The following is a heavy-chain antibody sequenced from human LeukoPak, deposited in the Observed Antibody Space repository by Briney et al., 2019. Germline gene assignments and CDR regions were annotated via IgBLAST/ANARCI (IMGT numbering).Heavy chain of an antibody. J-gene: IGHJ4*02. CDR2: IWYDGSNK. CDR3: AREGIAARPSFYDY. D-gene: IGHD6-6*01. Sequence: GGSLRLSCAASGFTFSSYAMHWVRQAPGKGLEWVAVIWYDGSNKYYADSVKGRFTISRDNSKNTLYLQMNSLRAEDTAVYYCAREGIAARPSFYDYWGQGTLVTVSS. V-gene: IGHV3-33*08. CDR1: GFTFSSYA.